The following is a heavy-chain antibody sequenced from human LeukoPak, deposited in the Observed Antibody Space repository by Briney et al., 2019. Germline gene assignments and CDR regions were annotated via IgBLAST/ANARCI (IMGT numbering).Heavy chain of an antibody. Sequence: ASVKVSCKVSGYTLTELSMHWVRQATGKGLEWMGGFDPEDGETIYAQKFQGRVTMTEDTSTDTAYMELSSLRSEDTAVYYCATDTPNYDYGDYGYYGMDVWGQGTTVTVSS. CDR1: GYTLTELS. CDR3: ATDTPNYDYGDYGYYGMDV. V-gene: IGHV1-24*01. D-gene: IGHD4-17*01. J-gene: IGHJ6*02. CDR2: FDPEDGET.